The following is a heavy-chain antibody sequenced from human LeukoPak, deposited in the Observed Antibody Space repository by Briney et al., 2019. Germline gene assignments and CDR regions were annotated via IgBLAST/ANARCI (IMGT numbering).Heavy chain of an antibody. D-gene: IGHD3-10*01. CDR1: GGSISSYY. Sequence: PSDTLSLTCTVSGGSISSYYWSWIRQPPGKGLEWIGYIYYSGSTNYNPSLKSRVTISVDTPKNQFSLKLSSVTAADTAVYYCARFGELSYFDYWGQGTLVTVSS. CDR2: IYYSGST. J-gene: IGHJ4*02. CDR3: ARFGELSYFDY. V-gene: IGHV4-59*07.